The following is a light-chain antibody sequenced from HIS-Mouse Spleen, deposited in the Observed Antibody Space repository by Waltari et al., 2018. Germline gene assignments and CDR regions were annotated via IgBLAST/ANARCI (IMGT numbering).Light chain of an antibody. J-gene: IGLJ3*02. CDR2: DDS. Sequence: SYVLTQPPSVSVAPGQTARITCGGNNIGSKSVHWYQQKPGQAPVLVVYDDSDRPSGIPDPFSGSNSGNTATLTISRVEAGDEADYYCQVWDSSSDHPVFGGGTKLTVL. V-gene: IGLV3-21*02. CDR3: QVWDSSSDHPV. CDR1: NIGSKS.